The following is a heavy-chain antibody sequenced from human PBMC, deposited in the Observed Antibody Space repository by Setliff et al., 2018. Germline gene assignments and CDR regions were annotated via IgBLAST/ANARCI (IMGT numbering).Heavy chain of an antibody. V-gene: IGHV3-7*04. J-gene: IGHJ3*02. CDR2: INEDGSAQ. CDR1: GFSFRSYW. Sequence: PGGSLRLSCAASGFSFRSYWMAWVRQTPGKVLEWVANINEDGSAQFYVDSVEGRFTVSRDNAKNSLFLQMDSLRVDDTAVYYCGRAGKPYAIDIWGQGTMVTGS. CDR3: GRAGKPYAIDI.